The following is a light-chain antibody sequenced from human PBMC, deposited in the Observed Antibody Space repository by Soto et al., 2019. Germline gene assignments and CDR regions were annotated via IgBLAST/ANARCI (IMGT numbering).Light chain of an antibody. CDR1: QDINRY. Sequence: DIQMTQSPSSLSASVGDRVTMTCQAGQDINRYLNWYQQKPGRAPKLLIYDTSNLERRVPSRFSGSRSGTDFIFTISSLQPEDIATYYCQPALAVGGGTKVQIK. CDR2: DTS. J-gene: IGKJ4*01. CDR3: QPALA. V-gene: IGKV1-33*01.